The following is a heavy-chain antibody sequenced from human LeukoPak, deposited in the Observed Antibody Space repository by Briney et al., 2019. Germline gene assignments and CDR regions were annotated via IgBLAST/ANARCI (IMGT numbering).Heavy chain of an antibody. CDR3: ARFLWFGELLGNYFDY. V-gene: IGHV3-7*01. J-gene: IGHJ4*02. CDR1: GFTFTTYW. CDR2: INQDGTEK. D-gene: IGHD3-10*01. Sequence: PGESLRLSCAASGFTFTTYWMSWVRQAPGKGLEWVANINQDGTEKYYVDSVKGRFTISRDNAKNSLYLQMNSLRAEDTAVYYCARFLWFGELLGNYFDYWGQGTLVTVSS.